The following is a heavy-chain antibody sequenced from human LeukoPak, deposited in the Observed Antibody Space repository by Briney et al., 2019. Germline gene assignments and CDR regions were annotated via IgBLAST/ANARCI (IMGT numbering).Heavy chain of an antibody. J-gene: IGHJ4*02. CDR3: AKAGRGEYYFDY. Sequence: GGSLRLSCAASGFTFDDYAMHWVRQAPGKGLEWVSGISWNSGSIGYADSVKGRFTISRDNAKNSLYLQMNSLRAEDTALYYCAKAGRGEYYFDYWGQGTLVTVSS. CDR1: GFTFDDYA. CDR2: ISWNSGSI. D-gene: IGHD3-10*01. V-gene: IGHV3-9*01.